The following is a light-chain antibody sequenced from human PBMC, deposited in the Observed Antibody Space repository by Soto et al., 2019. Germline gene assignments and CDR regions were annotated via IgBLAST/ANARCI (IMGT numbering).Light chain of an antibody. CDR1: QRMSGF. J-gene: IGKJ1*01. Sequence: DIQMPQSPSTLSASVGARFTITCRASQRMSGFLAWYQQKPGKAPQLLISNASSLESGVPSRFSGGGSGTDFTLTISRLEPEDFAVYYCQQYGSSPLTFGQGTKVDIK. CDR3: QQYGSSPLT. CDR2: NAS. V-gene: IGKV1-5*01.